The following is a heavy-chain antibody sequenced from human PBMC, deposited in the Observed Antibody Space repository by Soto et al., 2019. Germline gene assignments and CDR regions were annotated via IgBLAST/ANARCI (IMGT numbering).Heavy chain of an antibody. D-gene: IGHD3-22*01. CDR1: GFTFSSYA. J-gene: IGHJ4*02. CDR2: ISYDGSNK. V-gene: IGHV3-30-3*01. Sequence: GGSLRLSCAASGFTFSSYAMHWVRQAPGKGLEWVAVISYDGSNKYYADSVKGRFTISRDNSKNTLYLQMNSLRAEDTAVYYCARDPLYYYDSPGYWGQGTLVTVSS. CDR3: ARDPLYYYDSPGY.